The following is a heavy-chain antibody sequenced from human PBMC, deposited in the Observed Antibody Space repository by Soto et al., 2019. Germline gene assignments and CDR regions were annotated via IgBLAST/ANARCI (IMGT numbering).Heavy chain of an antibody. D-gene: IGHD3-22*01. CDR3: ASHYYDSSGYYWSLDY. CDR2: IYHSGST. V-gene: IGHV4-30-2*01. J-gene: IGHJ4*02. Sequence: SETLSLTCAVSGGSISSGGYSWSWIRQPPGKGLEWIGYIYHSGSTYYNPSLKSRVTISVDRSKNQFSLKLSSVTAADTAVYYCASHYYDSSGYYWSLDYWGQGTLVTVSS. CDR1: GGSISSGGYS.